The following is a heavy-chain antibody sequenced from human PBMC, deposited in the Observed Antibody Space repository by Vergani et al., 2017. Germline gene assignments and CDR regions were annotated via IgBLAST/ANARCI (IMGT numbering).Heavy chain of an antibody. CDR2: ISWNSNSI. Sequence: EVQLEESGGGLVLPGRSLRLSCVASGFTSAGYAMHWVRQAPGKGLEWVSGISWNSNSIGYADSVKGRFTSSRDNAKNSLYLQMNSLRAEDTALYYCAKDLCTSSGGGWFDPWGQGTLVTVSS. V-gene: IGHV3-9*02. CDR3: AKDLCTSSGGGWFDP. CDR1: GFTSAGYA. J-gene: IGHJ5*02. D-gene: IGHD6-6*01.